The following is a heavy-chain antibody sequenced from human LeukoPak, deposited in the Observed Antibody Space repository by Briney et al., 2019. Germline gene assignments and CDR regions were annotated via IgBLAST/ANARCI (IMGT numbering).Heavy chain of an antibody. CDR2: ISYDGSNK. CDR1: GFTFSSYG. Sequence: GRSLRLSCAASGFTFSSYGMHWVRQAPGKGLEWVAVISYDGSNKYYADSVKGRFTISRDNSKNTLYLQMNSLRAEDTAVYYCAKETYYYDSSGYSPFAFDIWGQGTMVTVSS. J-gene: IGHJ3*02. V-gene: IGHV3-30*18. D-gene: IGHD3-22*01. CDR3: AKETYYYDSSGYSPFAFDI.